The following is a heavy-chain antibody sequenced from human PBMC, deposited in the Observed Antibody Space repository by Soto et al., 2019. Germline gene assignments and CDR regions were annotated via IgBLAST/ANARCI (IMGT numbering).Heavy chain of an antibody. CDR1: GFTFSSYA. CDR2: ISGSGGST. V-gene: IGHV3-23*01. J-gene: IGHJ6*02. CDR3: AKSVRMIVDYYYGMDV. D-gene: IGHD3-22*01. Sequence: ESGGGLVQPGGSLRLSCAASGFTFSSYAMSWVRQAPGKGLEWVSAISGSGGSTYYADSVKGRFTISRDNSKNTLYLQMNSLRAEDTAVYYCAKSVRMIVDYYYGMDVWGQGTTVTVSS.